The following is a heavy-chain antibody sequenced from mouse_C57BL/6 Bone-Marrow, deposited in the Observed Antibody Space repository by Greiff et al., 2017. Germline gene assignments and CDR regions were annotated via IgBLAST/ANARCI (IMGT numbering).Heavy chain of an antibody. CDR1: GYTFTSYW. J-gene: IGHJ3*01. Sequence: QVQLQQPGAELVKPGASVKLSCKASGYTFTSYWMHWVKQRPGQGLEWIGMIHPNSGSTNYNEKFKSKATLTVDKSSSTAYMQLSSLTAEDSAVYYCARTTTVAAPTWFADWGQGTLVTVSA. CDR3: ARTTTVAAPTWFAD. D-gene: IGHD1-1*01. CDR2: IHPNSGST. V-gene: IGHV1-64*01.